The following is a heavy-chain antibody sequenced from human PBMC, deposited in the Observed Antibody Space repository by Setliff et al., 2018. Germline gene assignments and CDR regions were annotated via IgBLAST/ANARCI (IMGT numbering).Heavy chain of an antibody. CDR2: ISSSSSYI. Sequence: LRLSCAASGFTFSSYSMNWVRQAPGKGLEWVSSISSSSSYIYYADSVKGRFTISRDNAKNSLYLQMNSLRAEDTAVYYCATHPIVVVPAGNYWGQGTLVTVSS. CDR3: ATHPIVVVPAGNY. D-gene: IGHD2-2*01. J-gene: IGHJ4*02. CDR1: GFTFSSYS. V-gene: IGHV3-21*01.